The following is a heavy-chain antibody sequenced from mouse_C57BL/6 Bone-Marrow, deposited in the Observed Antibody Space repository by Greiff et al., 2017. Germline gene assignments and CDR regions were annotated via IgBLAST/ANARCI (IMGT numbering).Heavy chain of an antibody. J-gene: IGHJ2*01. CDR2: ISDGGSYT. V-gene: IGHV5-4*01. CDR3: ARLRRPRSYFDY. D-gene: IGHD2-12*01. CDR1: GFTFSSYA. Sequence: EVQGVESGGGLVKPGGSLKLSCAASGFTFSSYAMSWVRQTPEKRLEWVATISDGGSYTYYPDNVKGRFTISRDNAKNNLYLQMSHLKSEDTAMYYCARLRRPRSYFDYWGQGTTLTVSS.